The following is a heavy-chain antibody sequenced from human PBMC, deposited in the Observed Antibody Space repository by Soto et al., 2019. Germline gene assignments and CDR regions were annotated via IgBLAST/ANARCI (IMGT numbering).Heavy chain of an antibody. Sequence: QVQLVQSGAEVKEPGASVKVSCKSSGYTFSSYDINWVRQASGQGLEWMGWMNPNSGNTGYAQKFQGRVTMTRSTSISIAYMELSSLTSDDTAVYYCARAHNSGDVDYWGQGTLVTVSS. CDR1: GYTFSSYD. D-gene: IGHD4-17*01. V-gene: IGHV1-8*01. CDR2: MNPNSGNT. J-gene: IGHJ4*02. CDR3: ARAHNSGDVDY.